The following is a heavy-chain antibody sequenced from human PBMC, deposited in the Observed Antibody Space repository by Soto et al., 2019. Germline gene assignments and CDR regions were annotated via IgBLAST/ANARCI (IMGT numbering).Heavy chain of an antibody. Sequence: QLLESGGGLVQPGGSLRLSCAASAFTFSTYAMSWVRQAPGKGLEWVSVISSSDGTTSYADSVKGRFTNSRDNSKNTLYLQMDSLRAEDTALYYCAKDQPTVLRGVLDCWGQGTLVTVSS. CDR3: AKDQPTVLRGVLDC. CDR1: AFTFSTYA. CDR2: ISSSDGTT. D-gene: IGHD4-17*01. J-gene: IGHJ4*02. V-gene: IGHV3-23*01.